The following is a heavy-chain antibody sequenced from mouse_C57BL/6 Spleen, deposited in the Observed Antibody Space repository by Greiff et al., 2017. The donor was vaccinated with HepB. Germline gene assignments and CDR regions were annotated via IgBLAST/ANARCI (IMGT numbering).Heavy chain of an antibody. CDR1: GYAFSSSW. J-gene: IGHJ1*03. CDR3: ARWPITTVVARGYFDV. CDR2: IYPGDGDT. Sequence: QVQLQQSGPELVKPGASVKISCKASGYAFSSSWMNWVKQRPGKGLEWIGRIYPGDGDTNYNGKFKGKATLTADKSSSTAYMQLSSLTSEDSAVYFCARWPITTVVARGYFDVWGTGTTVTVSS. D-gene: IGHD1-1*01. V-gene: IGHV1-82*01.